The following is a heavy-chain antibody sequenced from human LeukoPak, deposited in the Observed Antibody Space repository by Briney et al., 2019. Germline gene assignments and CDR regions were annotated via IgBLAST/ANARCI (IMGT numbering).Heavy chain of an antibody. CDR3: AKEQHYYGSGSYYLGFDY. CDR2: ISGSGGST. CDR1: GFTFSSYA. V-gene: IGHV3-23*01. J-gene: IGHJ4*02. D-gene: IGHD3-10*01. Sequence: GGSLRLSCAASGFTFSSYAMSWVRQAPGKGLEWVSDISGSGGSTYYADSVKGRFTISRDNSKNTLYLQMHSLRAEDTAVYYCAKEQHYYGSGSYYLGFDYWGQGTLVTVSS.